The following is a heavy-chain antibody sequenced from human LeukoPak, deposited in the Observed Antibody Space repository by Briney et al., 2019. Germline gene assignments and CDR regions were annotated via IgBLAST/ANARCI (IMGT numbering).Heavy chain of an antibody. J-gene: IGHJ6*03. CDR2: ISSSSSYI. Sequence: PGGSLRLSCAASGFTFSSYSMNWVRQAPGKGLEWVSSISSSSSYIYYADSVKGRFTISRDNAKNSLYLQMNSLRAEDTAVYYCARDQVKDEGYYYYYMDVWGKGTTVTVSS. V-gene: IGHV3-21*01. D-gene: IGHD2-21*01. CDR1: GFTFSSYS. CDR3: ARDQVKDEGYYYYYMDV.